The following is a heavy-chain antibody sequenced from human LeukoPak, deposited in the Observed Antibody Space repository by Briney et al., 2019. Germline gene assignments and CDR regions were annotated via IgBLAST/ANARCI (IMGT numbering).Heavy chain of an antibody. D-gene: IGHD3-22*01. V-gene: IGHV3-66*02. CDR3: AKDYYYDSSGYFS. J-gene: IGHJ5*02. CDR1: EFSVGSNY. Sequence: GGSLRLSCAASEFSVGSNYMTWVRQAPGKGLEWVSLIYSGGSTYYADSVKGRFTISRDNSKNTLYLQMNSLRAEDTAVYYCAKDYYYDSSGYFSWGQGTLVTVSS. CDR2: IYSGGST.